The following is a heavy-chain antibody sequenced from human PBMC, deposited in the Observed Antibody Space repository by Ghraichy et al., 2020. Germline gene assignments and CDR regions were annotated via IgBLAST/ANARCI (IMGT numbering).Heavy chain of an antibody. CDR3: SRPEGRSDGMDI. D-gene: IGHD3-3*01. J-gene: IGHJ6*02. Sequence: GGFLRLSCTASGFTVSTNYMTWVRQAPGELLEWVSTIYSGGVTNYADSVKGRFTISRDNSKNTVFLQVSSLRGEDTAVYYCSRPEGRSDGMDIWGQGTTVTFS. CDR1: GFTVSTNY. CDR2: IYSGGVT. V-gene: IGHV3-53*01.